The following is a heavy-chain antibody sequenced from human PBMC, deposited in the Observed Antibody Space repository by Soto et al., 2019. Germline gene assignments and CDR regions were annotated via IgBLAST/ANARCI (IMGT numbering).Heavy chain of an antibody. CDR2: IYYSGST. CDR1: GGSISSGGYY. D-gene: IGHD3-16*01. J-gene: IGHJ5*02. V-gene: IGHV4-31*03. Sequence: QVQLQESGPGLVKPSQTLSLTCTVSGGSISSGGYYWSWIRQHPGKGLEWIGYIYYSGSTYYNPSPHSRVPISVEPSKTQFSLKLSSVTAADTAGFYCATVGGINWFDPWGKGTLVTVSS. CDR3: ATVGGINWFDP.